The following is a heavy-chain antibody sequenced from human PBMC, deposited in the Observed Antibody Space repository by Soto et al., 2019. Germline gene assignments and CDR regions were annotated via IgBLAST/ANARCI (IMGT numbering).Heavy chain of an antibody. J-gene: IGHJ4*02. V-gene: IGHV3-23*01. CDR3: ASSSRSLYWSYTN. CDR2: ITAGGDST. Sequence: EVQLLESGGGLVQPGGSLRLSCAASGFTFGTYVMTWVRQAPDRGLEWVSAITAGGDSTFYADSVRGRSTISRDNSKNTRYLQINSLRAEDTALYYCASSSRSLYWSYTNWGQGTLVTVSS. CDR1: GFTFGTYV. D-gene: IGHD1-1*01.